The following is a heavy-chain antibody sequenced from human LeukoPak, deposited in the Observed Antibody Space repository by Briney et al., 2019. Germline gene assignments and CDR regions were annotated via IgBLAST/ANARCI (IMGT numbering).Heavy chain of an antibody. V-gene: IGHV3-7*04. J-gene: IGHJ6*02. CDR1: GFTFRIYW. CDR3: ARDYFYPMDV. Sequence: GGSLRLSCEASGFTFRIYWMCWVRQAPGKGLEWVANIKHDGSEKYYVDSVKGRFTISRDNAKNSLYLQMNSLRAEDTAVYYCARDYFYPMDVWGQGTTVTVSS. CDR2: IKHDGSEK.